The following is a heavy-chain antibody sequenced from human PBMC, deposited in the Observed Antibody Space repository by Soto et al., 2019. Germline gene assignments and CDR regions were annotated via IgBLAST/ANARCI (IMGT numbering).Heavy chain of an antibody. V-gene: IGHV3-21*01. Sequence: XGSLSLSFAASGFSFTRYSMNWVRQAPGKGLEWVSSISSTTNYIYYADSMKGRFTVSRDNAKNSVYLEMNSLSAEDTAVYYCARESEDLTSNFDYWGQGTLVTVPS. CDR1: GFSFTRYS. CDR2: ISSTTNYI. J-gene: IGHJ4*02. CDR3: ARESEDLTSNFDY.